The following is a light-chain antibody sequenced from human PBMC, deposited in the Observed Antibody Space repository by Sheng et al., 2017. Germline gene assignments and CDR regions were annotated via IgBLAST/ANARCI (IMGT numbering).Light chain of an antibody. V-gene: IGKV4-1*01. CDR3: QQYYKTPPT. CDR2: WAS. J-gene: IGKJ1*01. CDR1: QSVLYTPNNINY. Sequence: DIVMTQSPDSLAVSLGERATINCKSSQSVLYTPNNINYLAWYQQKPGQPPKLLIYWASTRELGVPGRFSGSGSGADFTLTISSLQAEDVAVYYCQQYYKTPPTFGQGTKVEIK.